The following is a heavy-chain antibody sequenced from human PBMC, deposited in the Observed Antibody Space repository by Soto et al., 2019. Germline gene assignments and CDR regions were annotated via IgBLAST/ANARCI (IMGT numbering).Heavy chain of an antibody. CDR3: ARVDFWSGTNWFDP. Sequence: PSETLSLTCAVSGGSISSGGYSWSWIRQPPGKGLEWIGYIYHSGSTYYNPSLKSRVTISVDRSKNQFSLKLSSVTAADTAVYYCARVDFWSGTNWFDPWSQGTLVTVSS. CDR1: GGSISSGGYS. V-gene: IGHV4-30-2*01. J-gene: IGHJ5*02. CDR2: IYHSGST. D-gene: IGHD3-3*01.